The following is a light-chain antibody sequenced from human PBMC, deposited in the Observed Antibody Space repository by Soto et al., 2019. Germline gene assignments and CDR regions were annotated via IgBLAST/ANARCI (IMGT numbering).Light chain of an antibody. CDR1: SSNIGAGYD. J-gene: IGLJ1*01. CDR2: ANN. V-gene: IGLV1-40*01. CDR3: QSYDSSLSGYV. Sequence: QSVLTQPPSVSGAPGQRVTISCTGTSSNIGAGYDVHWYQQLPGTAPKLFMYANNNRPSWVPDRFSGSKSGTSASLAITGLQAEDEADYYCQSYDSSLSGYVFGTGTKVPVL.